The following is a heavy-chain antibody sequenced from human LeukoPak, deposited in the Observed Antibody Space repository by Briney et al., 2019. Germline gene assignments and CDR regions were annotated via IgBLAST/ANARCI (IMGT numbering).Heavy chain of an antibody. Sequence: ASVTVSCTASGYTFTSYDINWVRQATGQGLEWMGWMNPNSGNTGYAQKFQGRVTMARNTSISTAYMELSSLRSEDTAVYYCARGGGPTSIYDSSGYYSDYWGQGTLVTVSS. CDR3: ARGGGPTSIYDSSGYYSDY. CDR2: MNPNSGNT. D-gene: IGHD3-22*01. CDR1: GYTFTSYD. J-gene: IGHJ4*02. V-gene: IGHV1-8*01.